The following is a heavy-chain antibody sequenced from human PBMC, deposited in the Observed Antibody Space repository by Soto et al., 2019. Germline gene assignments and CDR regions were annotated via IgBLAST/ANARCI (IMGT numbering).Heavy chain of an antibody. V-gene: IGHV4-31*03. CDR3: ARVDYYGSGRWFDP. CDR1: GGSISSGGDC. J-gene: IGHJ5*02. Sequence: QVQLQESGPGLVKPSQTLSLTCTVSGGSISSGGDCWSWIRQHPGKGLEWIGYIYYSGSTKYKPSLKSRVTISVDTSKNQFSLKLSSVTAADTAVYYCARVDYYGSGRWFDPWGQGTLVTVSS. CDR2: IYYSGST. D-gene: IGHD3-10*01.